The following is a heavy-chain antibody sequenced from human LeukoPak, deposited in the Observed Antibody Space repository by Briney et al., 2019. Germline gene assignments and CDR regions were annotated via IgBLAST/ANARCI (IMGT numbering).Heavy chain of an antibody. D-gene: IGHD6-13*01. CDR1: GGTFSSYA. J-gene: IGHJ5*02. CDR2: IIPIFGTA. V-gene: IGHV1-69*13. Sequence: SVKVSCKASGGTFSSYAISWVRQAPGQGLEWMGGIIPIFGTANYAQKFQGRVTITADESTSTAYMELSSLRSEDTAVYYCARGITIAAAGEGNWFDPWGQGTLVTVSS. CDR3: ARGITIAAAGEGNWFDP.